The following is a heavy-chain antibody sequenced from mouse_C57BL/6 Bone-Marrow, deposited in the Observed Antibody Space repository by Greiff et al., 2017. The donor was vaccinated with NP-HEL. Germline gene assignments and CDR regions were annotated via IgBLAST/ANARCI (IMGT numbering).Heavy chain of an antibody. J-gene: IGHJ1*03. CDR1: GYTLTSYW. D-gene: IGHD1-1*01. V-gene: IGHV1-72*01. CDR3: ARYYYGSRGWYFDV. Sequence: VQLQQPGADLVKPGASVKLSCKASGYTLTSYWMHWVKQRPGRGLEWIGRIDPNSGGTKFNEKFKTKATLTVDKPSSTAYMQLSSLTSEDSAVYYCARYYYGSRGWYFDVWGTGTTVTVSS. CDR2: IDPNSGGT.